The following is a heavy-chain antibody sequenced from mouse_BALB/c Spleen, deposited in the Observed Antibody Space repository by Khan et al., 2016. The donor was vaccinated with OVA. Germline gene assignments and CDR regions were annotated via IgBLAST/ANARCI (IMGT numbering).Heavy chain of an antibody. CDR3: TRDGYSPGFAY. CDR2: IDPENGNT. V-gene: IGHV14-1*02. D-gene: IGHD2-3*01. Sequence: EVKLEESGAELVRPGALVKLSCKASGFNIKDYYIHWVKQRPEQGLEWIGGIDPENGNTIYDPKFQGKASITADTSSNTAYLQLSSLTSEDTAVYYCTRDGYSPGFAYWGQGTLVTVSA. J-gene: IGHJ3*01. CDR1: GFNIKDYY.